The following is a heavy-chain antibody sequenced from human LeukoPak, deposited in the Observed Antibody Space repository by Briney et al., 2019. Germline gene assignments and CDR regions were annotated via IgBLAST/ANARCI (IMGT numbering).Heavy chain of an antibody. CDR1: GYTFTSYD. CDR2: MNPNSGNT. CDR3: ARGHGVPYYYYMDV. J-gene: IGHJ6*03. Sequence: AASVKVSCKASGYTFTSYDINWVREATGQGLEWMGWMNPNSGNTGYAQKFQGRVTMTRNTSISTAYMELSSLRSEDTVVYYCARGHGVPYYYYMDVWGKGTTVTVSS. D-gene: IGHD3-16*01. V-gene: IGHV1-8*01.